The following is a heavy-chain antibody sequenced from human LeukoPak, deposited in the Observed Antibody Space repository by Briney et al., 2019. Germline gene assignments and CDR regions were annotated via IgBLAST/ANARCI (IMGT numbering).Heavy chain of an antibody. CDR3: TRVSGYDIPDNEY. D-gene: IGHD3-22*01. CDR1: GSTFGDYA. V-gene: IGHV3-49*04. J-gene: IGHJ4*02. Sequence: GGSLRLSCTASGSTFGDYAMSWVRQAPGKGLEWVGFIRSKGYGETTAYAASVKGRFTISRDDSISIAYLQMNSLKTEGQSVYYCTRVSGYDIPDNEYWGQGTLWTVSS. CDR2: IRSKGYGETT.